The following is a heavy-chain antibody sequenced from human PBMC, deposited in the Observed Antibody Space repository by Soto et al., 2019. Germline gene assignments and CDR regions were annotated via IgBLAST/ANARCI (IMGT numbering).Heavy chain of an antibody. D-gene: IGHD1-26*01. J-gene: IGHJ3*02. V-gene: IGHV1-58*01. CDR2: IVVGSGNT. CDR3: AAEAGIVGATGEFDI. Sequence: SVKVSCKASGFTFTSSAVQWVRQARGQRLEWIGWIVVGSGNTNYAQKFQERVTITRDMSTSTAYMELSSLRSEDTAVYYCAAEAGIVGATGEFDIWGQGTMVTGSS. CDR1: GFTFTSSA.